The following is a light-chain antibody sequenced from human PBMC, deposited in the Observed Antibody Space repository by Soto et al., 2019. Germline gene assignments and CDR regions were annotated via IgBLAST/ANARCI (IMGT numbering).Light chain of an antibody. CDR2: GAS. J-gene: IGKJ3*01. CDR1: QSVFSN. Sequence: EIVMTQSPATLSVSPGERASLSCRASQSVFSNLAWYQQKPGQPPRLLIFGASTRATGIPARFSGSGSGTEFTLTISSLQSEDFAVYYCQQYNNWPYTFGPGTIVDFK. CDR3: QQYNNWPYT. V-gene: IGKV3-15*01.